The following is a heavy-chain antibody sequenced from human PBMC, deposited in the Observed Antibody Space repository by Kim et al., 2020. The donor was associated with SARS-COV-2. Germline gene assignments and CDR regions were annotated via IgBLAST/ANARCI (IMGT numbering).Heavy chain of an antibody. D-gene: IGHD2-15*01. V-gene: IGHV3-23*01. CDR2: IRPRGAAA. CDR3: AKEYDSVAYSHYSI. Sequence: GESLRLSCAASGFKFSDYSMSWVRQAPGKGLQWVSLIRPRGAAASYADSFQGRFTVSRDDSINTLFLQMSGLKAEDTATYYCAKEYDSVAYSHYSIWGQGILVTVSS. J-gene: IGHJ4*02. CDR1: GFKFSDYS.